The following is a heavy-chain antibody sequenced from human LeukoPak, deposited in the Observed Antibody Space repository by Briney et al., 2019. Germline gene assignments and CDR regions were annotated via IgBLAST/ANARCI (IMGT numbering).Heavy chain of an antibody. Sequence: SQTLSLTCTVSGGSISSGDYYWSWIRQPPGKGLEWIGYIYYSGNTYYNPSLKSRVTISVDTSKNQFSLKLSSVTAADTAVYYCARVLRRNLLHYFDYWGQGTLVTVSS. CDR1: GGSISSGDYY. CDR3: ARVLRRNLLHYFDY. CDR2: IYYSGNT. D-gene: IGHD2/OR15-2a*01. V-gene: IGHV4-30-4*01. J-gene: IGHJ4*02.